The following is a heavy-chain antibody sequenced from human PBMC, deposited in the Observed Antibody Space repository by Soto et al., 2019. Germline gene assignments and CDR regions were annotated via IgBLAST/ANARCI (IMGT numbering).Heavy chain of an antibody. J-gene: IGHJ6*02. CDR2: ISYDGSNK. V-gene: IGHV3-30*18. CDR3: AKGISSTSCCYYYYGMDV. Sequence: QVQLVESGGGVVQPGRSLRLSCAASGFTFSSYGMHWVRQAPGKGLEWVAVISYDGSNKYYADSVKGRFTISRDNSKNTLYLQMNSLRAEDTAVYYCAKGISSTSCCYYYYGMDVWGQGTTVTVSS. D-gene: IGHD2-2*01. CDR1: GFTFSSYG.